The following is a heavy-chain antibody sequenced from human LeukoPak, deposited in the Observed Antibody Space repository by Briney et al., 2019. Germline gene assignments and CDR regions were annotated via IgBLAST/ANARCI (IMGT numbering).Heavy chain of an antibody. Sequence: SETLSLTCTVSGGSISGYYWSWIRQPPGKGLEWIGEINHSGSTNYNPSLKSRVTISVDTSKNQFSLKLSSVTAADTAVYYCARSGVVNSNDAFDIWGQGTMVTVSS. J-gene: IGHJ3*02. CDR2: INHSGST. CDR1: GGSISGYY. V-gene: IGHV4-34*01. D-gene: IGHD4-23*01. CDR3: ARSGVVNSNDAFDI.